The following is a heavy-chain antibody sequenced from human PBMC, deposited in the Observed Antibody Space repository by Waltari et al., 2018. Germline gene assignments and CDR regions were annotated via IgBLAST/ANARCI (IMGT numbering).Heavy chain of an antibody. D-gene: IGHD6-19*01. J-gene: IGHJ1*01. Sequence: QVQLQQWGATLLKPSETLSLTCAVYGASLSDYFWTWIRQSTGKGLEWIGENSLKDVTYYNPSLESRVSVHLDTSKNQFDLRLESVTAADTAIYYCARGPRDKWLGRYSGEYFHHWGPGTLVSVSA. V-gene: IGHV4-34*02. CDR1: GASLSDYF. CDR2: NSLKDVT. CDR3: ARGPRDKWLGRYSGEYFHH.